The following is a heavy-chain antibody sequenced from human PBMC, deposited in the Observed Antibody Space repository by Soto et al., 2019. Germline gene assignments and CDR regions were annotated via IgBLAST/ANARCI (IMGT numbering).Heavy chain of an antibody. V-gene: IGHV3-30*18. CDR3: AKDVSSGWYGNDAFDI. J-gene: IGHJ3*02. CDR2: ISYDGSNK. D-gene: IGHD6-19*01. CDR1: GFTFSSYG. Sequence: QVQLVESGGGVVQPGRSLRLSCAASGFTFSSYGMHWVRQAPGKGLEWVAVISYDGSNKYYADSVKGRFTISRDNSKNTLYLQMNSLRAEDTAVYYSAKDVSSGWYGNDAFDIWGQGTMVTVSS.